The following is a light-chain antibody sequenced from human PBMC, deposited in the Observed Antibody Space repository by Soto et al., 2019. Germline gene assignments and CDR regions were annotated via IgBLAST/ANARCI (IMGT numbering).Light chain of an antibody. CDR3: QKYDSAQLT. J-gene: IGKJ3*01. V-gene: IGKV1-27*01. Sequence: DIQMTQSPSSLSASVGDRVTITCRASQGIRNYLAWYQQKPGKVPKLLISAASTLRSGVPSRFSGSGSGTDFTLTVSSLQPEDVATYYCQKYDSAQLTFGPGTRVSIK. CDR2: AAS. CDR1: QGIRNY.